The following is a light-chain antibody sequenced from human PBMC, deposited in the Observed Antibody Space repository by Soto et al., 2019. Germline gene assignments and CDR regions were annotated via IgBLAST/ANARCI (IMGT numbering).Light chain of an antibody. CDR1: QSVSNSH. CDR2: GVS. J-gene: IGKJ4*01. CDR3: QQYDKSPLT. V-gene: IGKV3-20*01. Sequence: EIVLTQSPGTLSLSPGERATLSCRASQSVSNSHLAWHQQKPGQAPRLLIFGVSSRAAGIPDRFSGSGSGTDFTLTISRLEPEDYAVYYCQQYDKSPLTVGGGTKVDSK.